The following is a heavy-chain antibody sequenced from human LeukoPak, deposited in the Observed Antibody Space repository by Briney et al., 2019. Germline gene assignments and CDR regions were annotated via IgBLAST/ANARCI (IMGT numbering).Heavy chain of an antibody. CDR2: IFRNGNT. D-gene: IGHD3-22*01. CDR3: AGAPTPTDYDTSLDY. Sequence: PGGSLRLSCAASGFTVSANYMTWVRQAPGKGLEWVSVIFRNGNTYYADSVRGRFTISRDNPSNTLYLQMNTLRAEDTAVYYCAGAPTPTDYDTSLDYWGQGTLVTVSS. J-gene: IGHJ4*02. V-gene: IGHV3-53*01. CDR1: GFTVSANY.